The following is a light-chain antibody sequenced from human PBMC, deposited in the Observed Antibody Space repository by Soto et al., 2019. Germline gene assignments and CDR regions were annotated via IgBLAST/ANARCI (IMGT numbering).Light chain of an antibody. J-gene: IGKJ5*01. CDR1: QSVGSD. V-gene: IGKV3-11*01. CDR3: QQRSNLIT. Sequence: EIVMTQSPATLSVSPGERATLSCRASQSVGSDLAWYQQKPGQAPRLLIYDASNRATGIPARFSGSGSGTDFTLTISSLEPEDFAGYYCQQRSNLITFGQGTRLEIK. CDR2: DAS.